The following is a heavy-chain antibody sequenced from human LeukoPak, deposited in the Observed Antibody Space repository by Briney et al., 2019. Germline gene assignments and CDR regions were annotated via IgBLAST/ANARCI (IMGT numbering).Heavy chain of an antibody. D-gene: IGHD4-17*01. CDR3: ARDWFDGDYDRFDY. CDR2: INQDGSQK. Sequence: GGSLRLSCTVSGFTFSSYWMSWFRQAPGKGLEWVANINQDGSQKFSVDSVKGRFTISRDNAKNSLSLQMNSLRVEDTAVYYCARDWFDGDYDRFDYWGQGTLVTVSS. V-gene: IGHV3-7*03. CDR1: GFTFSSYW. J-gene: IGHJ4*02.